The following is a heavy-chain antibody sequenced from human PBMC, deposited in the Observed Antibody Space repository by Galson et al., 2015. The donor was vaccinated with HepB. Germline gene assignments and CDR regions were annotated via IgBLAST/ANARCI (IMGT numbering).Heavy chain of an antibody. CDR1: GSTFTSYG. Sequence: SVKVSCKASGSTFTSYGISWVRQAPGQGLEWMGWISAYNGNTNYAQKLQGRVTMTTDTSTSTAYMELRSLRSDDTAVYYCAREGKIYDILTGSTTGDAFDIWGQGTMVTVSS. CDR2: ISAYNGNT. V-gene: IGHV1-18*01. CDR3: AREGKIYDILTGSTTGDAFDI. J-gene: IGHJ3*02. D-gene: IGHD3-9*01.